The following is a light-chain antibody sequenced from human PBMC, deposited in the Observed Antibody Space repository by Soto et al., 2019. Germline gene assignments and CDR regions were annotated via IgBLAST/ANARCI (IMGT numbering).Light chain of an antibody. CDR1: QDIRNY. Sequence: DIQVTQYPSAMSASVGDRVTITCRASQDIRNYLAWFQQKPGKVPKRLIYGASGLQTGVPSRFSGSGSGTEFTLTISSLQPEDFATYYCLQHISYPLTFGGGTKVDIK. CDR3: LQHISYPLT. J-gene: IGKJ4*01. CDR2: GAS. V-gene: IGKV1-17*03.